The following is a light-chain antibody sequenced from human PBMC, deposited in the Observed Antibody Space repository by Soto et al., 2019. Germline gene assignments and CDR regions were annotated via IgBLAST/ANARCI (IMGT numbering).Light chain of an antibody. CDR2: GAS. J-gene: IGKJ5*01. CDR3: QQRSKWPLT. V-gene: IGKV3-11*01. CDR1: QSVSSY. Sequence: EIVLTQSPATLSLSPGERATLSCRASQSVSSYLAWYQQKPSQDPRLLVYGASNRATGIPARFSGSGSGTDFNLTINYLETEDFAVYECQQRSKWPLTFGQGTRLEIK.